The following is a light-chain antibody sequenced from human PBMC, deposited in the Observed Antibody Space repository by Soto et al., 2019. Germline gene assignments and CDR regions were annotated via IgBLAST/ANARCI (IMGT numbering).Light chain of an antibody. CDR2: DVS. CDR1: XSDXGXYNY. J-gene: IGLJ2*01. CDR3: SSYTSSSTLMV. V-gene: IGLV2-14*01. Sequence: QSALTQSASVSGSPGQSITISCTXTXSDXGXYNYVSWYQQHPGKAPKLMIYDVSNRPSGVSNRFSGSKSGNTASLTISGLQAEDEADYYCSSYTSSSTLMVFGGGTKLTVL.